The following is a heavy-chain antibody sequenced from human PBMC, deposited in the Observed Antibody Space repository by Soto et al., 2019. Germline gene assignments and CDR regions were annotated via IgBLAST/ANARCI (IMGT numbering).Heavy chain of an antibody. D-gene: IGHD3-22*01. J-gene: IGHJ4*02. Sequence: QVQLVQSGAEVKKPGSSVKVSCKASGGTFSSYTISWVRQAPGQGLEWMGRIIPILGIANYAQKFQGRVTITADKSTSTAYMELSSLRSEDTAVYYCAREVYYDSSGYYYDYWGQGTLVTVSS. CDR2: IIPILGIA. CDR3: AREVYYDSSGYYYDY. V-gene: IGHV1-69*08. CDR1: GGTFSSYT.